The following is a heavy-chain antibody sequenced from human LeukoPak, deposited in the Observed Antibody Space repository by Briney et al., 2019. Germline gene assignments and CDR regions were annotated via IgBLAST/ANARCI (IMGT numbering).Heavy chain of an antibody. J-gene: IGHJ4*02. CDR1: GFTFSSYE. V-gene: IGHV3-48*03. D-gene: IGHD3-22*01. CDR2: ISSSGSTI. CDR3: AKDGDYYDSSGYPYLDY. Sequence: GGSLRLSCAASGFTFSSYEMNWVRQAPGKGLEWVSYISSSGSTIYYADSVKGRFTISRDNSKNTLYLQMNSLRAEDTAVYYCAKDGDYYDSSGYPYLDYWGQGTLVTVSS.